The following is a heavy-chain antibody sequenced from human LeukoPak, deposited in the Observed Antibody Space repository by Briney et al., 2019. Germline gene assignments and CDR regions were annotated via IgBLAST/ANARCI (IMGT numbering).Heavy chain of an antibody. D-gene: IGHD3-10*01. J-gene: IGHJ4*02. Sequence: SETLSLTCAVYGGSFSGYYWSWIRQPPGKGLEWIGEINHSGSTNYNPSLKSRVTISVDTSKNQFSLKLSSVTAADTAVYYCARKRTVLRFGELLFDYWGQGTLVTVSS. CDR2: INHSGST. V-gene: IGHV4-34*01. CDR1: GGSFSGYY. CDR3: ARKRTVLRFGELLFDY.